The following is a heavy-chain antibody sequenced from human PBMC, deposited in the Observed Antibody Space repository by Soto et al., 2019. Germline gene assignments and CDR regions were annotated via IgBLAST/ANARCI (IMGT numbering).Heavy chain of an antibody. CDR3: ARGNCLGVLSAY. CDR1: RFTFENYP. D-gene: IGHD3-16*02. J-gene: IGHJ4*02. V-gene: IGHV3-21*01. CDR2: ISGSNSYI. Sequence: LRLSCAASRFTFENYPMNWVRQAPGKGLEWVSCISGSNSYIYYADSVQGRFTVSRDNAKHSLYVQRNRLSAEDTAVSFCARGNCLGVLSAYWGQGTRVPVSS.